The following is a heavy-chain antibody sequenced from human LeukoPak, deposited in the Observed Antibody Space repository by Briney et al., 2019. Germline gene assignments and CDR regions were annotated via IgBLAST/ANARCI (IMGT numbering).Heavy chain of an antibody. D-gene: IGHD6-19*01. V-gene: IGHV4-61*02. CDR2: IYTSGST. CDR3: ARDGEEQWLVVPRYYFDY. CDR1: GGSISSSSYY. Sequence: SETLSLTCAVSGGSISSSSYYWSWIRQPAGKGLEWIGRIYTSGSTNYNPSLKSRVTMSVDTSKNQFSLKLSSVTAADTAAYYCARDGEEQWLVVPRYYFDYWGQGTLVTVSS. J-gene: IGHJ4*02.